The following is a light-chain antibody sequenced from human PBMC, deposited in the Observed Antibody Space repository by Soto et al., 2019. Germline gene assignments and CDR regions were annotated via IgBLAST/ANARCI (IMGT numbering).Light chain of an antibody. CDR1: QSVSSN. Sequence: EIVMTQSPATLSVSPGERATLSGRASQSVSSNLAWYQQKPGQAPRLLIYGASTRATGIPARFSGSESGTEFNLTISSLQSEDVAVYYCQQYNNWPPTWTFGQGTKVDIK. CDR3: QQYNNWPPTWT. V-gene: IGKV3-15*01. J-gene: IGKJ1*01. CDR2: GAS.